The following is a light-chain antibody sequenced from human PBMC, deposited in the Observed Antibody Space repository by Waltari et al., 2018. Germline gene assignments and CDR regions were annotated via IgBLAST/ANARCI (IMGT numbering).Light chain of an antibody. V-gene: IGLV2-14*03. CDR2: DVS. J-gene: IGLJ3*02. CDR1: RTDVAKSTS. Sequence: QLALTQPASASGSPGQPITISCTGTRTDVAKSTSASWYQDLPGHGPNVIFYDVSDRPSGVSARFSGSNSGTTASLTISGLQAEDEANYYCTSQSTNTVVLFGGGTKVTVL. CDR3: TSQSTNTVVL.